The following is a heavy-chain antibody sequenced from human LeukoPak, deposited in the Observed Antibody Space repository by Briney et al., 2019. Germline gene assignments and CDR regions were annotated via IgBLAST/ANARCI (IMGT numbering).Heavy chain of an antibody. CDR2: IKEDGSEK. D-gene: IGHD2-15*01. V-gene: IGHV3-7*01. Sequence: GGSLRLSCAASGFTLRNYWMSWVRQAPGKGLEWVANIKEDGSEKYYVDSVKGRFVISRDNAKNSLYLQMDSLRVDDTAIYYCARDQEGGAGSCYFDFWGQGALVTVSS. CDR1: GFTLRNYW. J-gene: IGHJ4*02. CDR3: ARDQEGGAGSCYFDF.